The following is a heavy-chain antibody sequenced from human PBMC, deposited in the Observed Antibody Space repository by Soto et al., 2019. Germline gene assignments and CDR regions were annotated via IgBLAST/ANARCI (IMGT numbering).Heavy chain of an antibody. J-gene: IGHJ6*02. CDR1: GGTFSSYA. Sequence: QVQLVQSGAEVKKPGSSVKVSCKASGGTFSSYAISWVRQAPGQGLEWMGGIIPIFGTANYAQKFQGRVTITADESTSTAYMELSSLRSEDTSVYYCARSRSTIFGVVTPYYYYYGMDVWGQGTTVTVSS. CDR3: ARSRSTIFGVVTPYYYYYGMDV. V-gene: IGHV1-69*01. D-gene: IGHD3-3*01. CDR2: IIPIFGTA.